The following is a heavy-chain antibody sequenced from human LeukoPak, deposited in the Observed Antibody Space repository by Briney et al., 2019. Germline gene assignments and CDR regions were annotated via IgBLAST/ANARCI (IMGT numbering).Heavy chain of an antibody. CDR3: ARESAAGVKNY. V-gene: IGHV1-18*01. D-gene: IGHD6-25*01. J-gene: IGHJ4*02. Sequence: ASVKVSCKASGYTFTSYGFSWVRQAPGQGLEWMGWISAYNGNTNYAQRLQGRVTMTTDTSTSTAYMELRRLRSDDTAVYYCARESAAGVKNYWGQGTLVTASS. CDR1: GYTFTSYG. CDR2: ISAYNGNT.